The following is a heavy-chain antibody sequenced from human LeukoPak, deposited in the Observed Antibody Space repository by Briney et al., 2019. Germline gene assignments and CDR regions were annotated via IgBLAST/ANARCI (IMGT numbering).Heavy chain of an antibody. D-gene: IGHD6-19*01. CDR2: VYYSGST. J-gene: IGHJ4*02. CDR1: GGSMSSHY. CDR3: AGGGWTQDS. Sequence: PSETLSLTCTVSGGSMSSHYWTWIRQPPGKGLEWIGNVYYSGSTDYNPSLKSRVTISVDTSKNQFSLKLNSVTAADTAVYYCAGGGWTQDSWGQGTLVTVSS. V-gene: IGHV4-59*11.